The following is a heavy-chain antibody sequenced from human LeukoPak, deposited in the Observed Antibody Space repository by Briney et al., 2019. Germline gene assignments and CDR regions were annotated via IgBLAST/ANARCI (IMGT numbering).Heavy chain of an antibody. Sequence: SETLSLTCTVSGASISSQYWGWIRQPPGKGLEWIGNFYYSGTNYNPSLESRVTISVDTSNNQFSLSVSSETAADTAVYYCTRVSYYGTQPPDWGQGTLVTVSS. CDR2: FYYSGT. V-gene: IGHV4-59*11. CDR1: GASISSQY. CDR3: TRVSYYGTQPPD. D-gene: IGHD3-10*01. J-gene: IGHJ4*02.